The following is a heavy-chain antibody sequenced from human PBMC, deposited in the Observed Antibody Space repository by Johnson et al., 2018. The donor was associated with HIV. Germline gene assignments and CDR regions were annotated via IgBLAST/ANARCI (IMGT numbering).Heavy chain of an antibody. Sequence: VQLVESGGGLVQPGGSLTLSCAASGITISRNWMHWVRQAPGKGPVWVSRINSDGSSTNYADSMKGRFTISSDNSKNTLYLQMNSLRAEDTAVYYCAKDWDRSGWYQGSAFDAWGQGTMVTVSS. J-gene: IGHJ3*01. CDR1: GITISRNW. V-gene: IGHV3-74*01. CDR2: INSDGSST. CDR3: AKDWDRSGWYQGSAFDA. D-gene: IGHD6-19*01.